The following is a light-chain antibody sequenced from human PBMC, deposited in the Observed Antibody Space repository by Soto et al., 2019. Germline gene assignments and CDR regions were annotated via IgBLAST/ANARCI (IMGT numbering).Light chain of an antibody. CDR3: QHYRRNTWS. CDR2: DAS. CDR1: QSIRSY. Sequence: DIQLTQSPSSLSASVGDKVTITCRASQSIRSYLNWVQQKPGKAPKLLIYDASSLQTGVPSRFSGSGSGTDFSLTISSLQPEDFATYFCQHYRRNTWSFGPGTKVDIK. V-gene: IGKV1-39*01. J-gene: IGKJ1*01.